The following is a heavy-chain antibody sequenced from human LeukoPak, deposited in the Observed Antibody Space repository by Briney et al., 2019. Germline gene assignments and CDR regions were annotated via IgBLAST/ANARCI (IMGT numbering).Heavy chain of an antibody. CDR3: ARGSPYYDFWSGHPGYAFDI. D-gene: IGHD3-3*01. J-gene: IGHJ3*02. V-gene: IGHV3-21*01. CDR2: ISSSSSYI. Sequence: GGSLRLSCAASGFTFSSYSMNWVRQAPGKGLEWVSSISSSSSYIYYADSVKGRFTISRDNAKNSLYLQMNSLRAEDTAVYYCARGSPYYDFWSGHPGYAFDIWGQGTMVTVSS. CDR1: GFTFSSYS.